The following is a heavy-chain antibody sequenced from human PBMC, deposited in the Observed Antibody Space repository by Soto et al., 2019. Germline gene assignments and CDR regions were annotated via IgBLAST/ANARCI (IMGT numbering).Heavy chain of an antibody. D-gene: IGHD6-19*01. CDR3: AKDGAVAGTWYDY. CDR1: GFTFSSYA. V-gene: IGHV3-23*01. CDR2: IGGSGGST. Sequence: GGSLRLSCAASGFTFSSYAMSWVRQAPGKGLEWVSAIGGSGGSTYYADSVKGRFTISRDNSKNTLYLQMNSLRAEDTAVYYCAKDGAVAGTWYDYWGQGTLVTVSS. J-gene: IGHJ4*02.